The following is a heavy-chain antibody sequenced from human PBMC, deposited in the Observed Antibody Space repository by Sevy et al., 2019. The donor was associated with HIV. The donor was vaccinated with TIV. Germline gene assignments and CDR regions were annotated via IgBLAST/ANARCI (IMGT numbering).Heavy chain of an antibody. CDR3: ARAANWGFHINDAFDI. Sequence: ASVKVSCKASGYTFTSYGISWVRQAPGQGLEWMGWISAYNGNTNYAQKLQGRVTMTTDTSTSTAYMELRSLRSDDTAVYYCARAANWGFHINDAFDIWGQGTMVTVSS. D-gene: IGHD7-27*01. CDR2: ISAYNGNT. J-gene: IGHJ3*02. CDR1: GYTFTSYG. V-gene: IGHV1-18*01.